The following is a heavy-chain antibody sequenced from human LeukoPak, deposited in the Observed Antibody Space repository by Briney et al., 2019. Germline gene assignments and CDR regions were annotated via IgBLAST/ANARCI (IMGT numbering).Heavy chain of an antibody. V-gene: IGHV3-23*01. J-gene: IGHJ5*02. D-gene: IGHD2-2*01. CDR2: ISGSGGST. CDR1: GFTFSSYA. Sequence: GGSLRLSXAASGFTFSSYAMSWVRQAPGKGLEWVSAISGSGGSTYYADSVKGRFTISRDNSKNTLYLQMNSLRAEDTAVYYCAKDCSSTSCYVWFDPWGQGTLVTVSS. CDR3: AKDCSSTSCYVWFDP.